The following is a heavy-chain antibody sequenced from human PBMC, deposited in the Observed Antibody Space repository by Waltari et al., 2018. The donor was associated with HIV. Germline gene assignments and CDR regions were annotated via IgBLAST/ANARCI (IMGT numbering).Heavy chain of an antibody. CDR1: GFTFSRSP. Sequence: EVQLLESGGGLVQPGGSLRLSCAASGFTFSRSPMNWVRQAQGKGLEWVSGISGSGGSTYYADSVKGRLTISRDNSKSTVYLQMNSLRAEDTAIYYCAKDPGMDVWGQGTTVTVSS. CDR3: AKDPGMDV. CDR2: ISGSGGST. J-gene: IGHJ6*02. V-gene: IGHV3-23*01.